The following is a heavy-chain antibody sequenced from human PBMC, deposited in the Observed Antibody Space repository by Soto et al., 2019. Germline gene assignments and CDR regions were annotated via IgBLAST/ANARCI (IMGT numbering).Heavy chain of an antibody. J-gene: IGHJ3*02. CDR3: ARSNPWNAFDI. Sequence: ASVKVSCKASGYTFSNYGIHWVRQAPGQRLEWMGLINAGNGNTNYAQKLQGRVTMTTDTSTSTAYMELRSLRSDDTAVYYCARSNPWNAFDIWGQGTMVTVSS. V-gene: IGHV1-18*01. D-gene: IGHD4-4*01. CDR1: GYTFSNYG. CDR2: INAGNGNT.